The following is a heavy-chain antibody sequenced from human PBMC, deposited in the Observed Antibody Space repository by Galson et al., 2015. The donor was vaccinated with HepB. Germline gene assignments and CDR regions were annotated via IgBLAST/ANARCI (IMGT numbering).Heavy chain of an antibody. CDR1: GFTFSNTW. CDR2: IKSKSDGGAI. V-gene: IGHV3-15*01. CDR3: QTHFDY. J-gene: IGHJ4*02. D-gene: IGHD4-23*01. Sequence: SLRLSCAGSGFTFSNTWMSWVRQAPGKGLEWIGRIKSKSDGGAIEYAAPVKDRFTISRDDSKNTLYLQMNSLKTEDTAVYYCQTHFDYWGQGTLLTVSS.